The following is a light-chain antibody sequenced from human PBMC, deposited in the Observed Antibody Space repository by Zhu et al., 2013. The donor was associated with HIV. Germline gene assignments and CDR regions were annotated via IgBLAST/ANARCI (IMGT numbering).Light chain of an antibody. V-gene: IGKV3-20*01. J-gene: IGKJ2*03. CDR2: ATS. CDR3: QQYGTSPNS. Sequence: EIVLTQSPGTLSLSPGERATLSCRASQSVSRNYLAWYHHKPGQAPRLLIYATSSRATGIPDRFSGSGSGADFTLTISRLEPEDFAVYYCQQYGTSPNSFGQGTKLEIK. CDR1: QSVSRNY.